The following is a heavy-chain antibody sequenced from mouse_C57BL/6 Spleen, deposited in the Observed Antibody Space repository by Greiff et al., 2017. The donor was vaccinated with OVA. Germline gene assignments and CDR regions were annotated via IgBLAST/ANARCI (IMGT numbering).Heavy chain of an antibody. J-gene: IGHJ4*01. CDR2: IYPGDGDT. V-gene: IGHV1-80*01. Sequence: VQLQESGAELVKPGASVKISCKASGYAFSSYWMNWVKQRPGKGLAWIGQIYPGDGDTNYNGKFKGKATLTADKSSSTAYMQLSSLTSEDSAVYFWARRREGHAMDDWGQGTSVTVSS. CDR1: GYAFSSYW. CDR3: ARRREGHAMDD.